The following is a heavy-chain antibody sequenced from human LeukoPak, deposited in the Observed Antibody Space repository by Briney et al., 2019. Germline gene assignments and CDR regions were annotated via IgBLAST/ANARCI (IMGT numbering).Heavy chain of an antibody. CDR3: ARVWKYYYDSSGYDT. Sequence: PSQTLSLTCTISGGSISSGSYYWSWIRQPAGKGLEWIGRIYTSGSTNYNPSLKSRVTISVDTSKNQFSLKLSSVTAADTAVYYCARVWKYYYDSSGYDTWGQGTLVTVPS. CDR1: GGSISSGSYY. V-gene: IGHV4-61*02. D-gene: IGHD3-22*01. J-gene: IGHJ5*02. CDR2: IYTSGST.